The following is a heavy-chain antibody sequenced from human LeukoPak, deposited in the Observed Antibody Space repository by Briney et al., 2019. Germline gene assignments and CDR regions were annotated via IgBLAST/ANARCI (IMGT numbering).Heavy chain of an antibody. CDR3: ASTNTEIAAAGTSDY. Sequence: PGGSLRLSCAASGFTFSSCSMNWVRQAPGKGLEWVSSISSSSSYIYYADSVKGRFTISRDNAKNSLYLQMNSLRAEDTAVYYCASTNTEIAAAGTSDYWGQGTLVTVSS. CDR2: ISSSSSYI. CDR1: GFTFSSCS. J-gene: IGHJ4*02. V-gene: IGHV3-21*01. D-gene: IGHD6-13*01.